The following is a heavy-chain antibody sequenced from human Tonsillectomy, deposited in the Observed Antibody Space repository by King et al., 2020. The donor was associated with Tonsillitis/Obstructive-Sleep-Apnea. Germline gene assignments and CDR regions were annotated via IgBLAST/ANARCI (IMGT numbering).Heavy chain of an antibody. CDR2: IDPSDSYT. D-gene: IGHD5-18*01. V-gene: IGHV5-10-1*03. CDR1: GYSFTSYW. J-gene: IGHJ6*02. Sequence: VQLVQSGAEVKKPGESLRISCKGSGYSFTSYWISWVRQMPGKGLEWMGRIDPSDSYTNYSPSFQGHVTISADKSISTAYLQWSSLKASDTAMYYCARHESLGVDTAMVFYYGMDVWGQGTTVTVSS. CDR3: ARHESLGVDTAMVFYYGMDV.